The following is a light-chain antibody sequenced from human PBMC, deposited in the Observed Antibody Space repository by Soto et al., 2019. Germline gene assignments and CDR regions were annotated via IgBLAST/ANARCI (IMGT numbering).Light chain of an antibody. CDR1: QTIDRW. V-gene: IGKV1-5*01. CDR2: EAS. Sequence: MQMTQSPSTLSSSVGDRVTITCRASQTIDRWLAWYQLKPGRAPKFLIYEASNLEGGVPSRFSGSGSGTEFTLTISSLQPDDLATYYCQQYYGCPLTFGGGTKVDTK. CDR3: QQYYGCPLT. J-gene: IGKJ4*01.